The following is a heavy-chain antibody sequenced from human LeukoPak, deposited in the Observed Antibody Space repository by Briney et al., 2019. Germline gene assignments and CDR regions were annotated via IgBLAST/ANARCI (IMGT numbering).Heavy chain of an antibody. J-gene: IGHJ4*02. D-gene: IGHD1-14*01. CDR1: GGSINDYY. CDR2: IYYTGGT. Sequence: SEALSLTCTVIGGSINDYYWSWIRQSPGKGLEWIGYIYYTGGTKYNPSVQSRVNISVDTSKHQFSRNLRSVTSADTAVYFCTRVSIHVDSDYWGQGTLVTVSS. CDR3: TRVSIHVDSDY. V-gene: IGHV4-59*01.